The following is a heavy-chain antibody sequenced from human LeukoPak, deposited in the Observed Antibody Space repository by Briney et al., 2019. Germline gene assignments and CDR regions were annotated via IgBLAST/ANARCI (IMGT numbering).Heavy chain of an antibody. CDR2: ISGSGGST. CDR3: AKGSTSTVTPTDY. D-gene: IGHD4-17*01. Sequence: GGSLRLSCAASGFTSNTYAMSWVRQAPGKGLEWVSAISGSGGSTYYADSVKGRFTISRDNSKNTLYLQMNSLRAEDTAVYYCAKGSTSTVTPTDYWGQGTLVTVSS. J-gene: IGHJ4*02. V-gene: IGHV3-23*01. CDR1: GFTSNTYA.